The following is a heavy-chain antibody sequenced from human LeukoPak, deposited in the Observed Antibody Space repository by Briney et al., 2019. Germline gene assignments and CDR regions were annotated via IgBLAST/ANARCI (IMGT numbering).Heavy chain of an antibody. CDR1: GFSLSTSGMC. CDR2: IDWDDDK. J-gene: IGHJ4*02. V-gene: IGHV2-70*20. CDR3: ARILASVGAIDY. D-gene: IGHD1-26*01. Sequence: SGPALVKPTQTLTLTCTFSGFSLSTSGMCVSWVRQPPGKALEWLALIDWDDDKYYSTSLKTRLTISKDTSKNQVVLTMTNMYPVDTATYYCARILASVGAIDYWGQGTLVTVSS.